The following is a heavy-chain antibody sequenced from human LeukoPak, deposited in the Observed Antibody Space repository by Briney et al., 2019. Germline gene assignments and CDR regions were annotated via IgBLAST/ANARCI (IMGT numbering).Heavy chain of an antibody. D-gene: IGHD4-23*01. CDR3: ARRGNYGGNPGNAFDI. CDR1: GFTFSSYW. J-gene: IGHJ3*02. CDR2: IKQDGSEK. Sequence: GGSLRLSCAASGFTFSSYWMSWVRQAPGKGLEWVANIKQDGSEKYYVDSVKGRFTISRDNSKNTLYLQMNSLRAEDTAVYYCARRGNYGGNPGNAFDIWGQGTMVTVSS. V-gene: IGHV3-7*01.